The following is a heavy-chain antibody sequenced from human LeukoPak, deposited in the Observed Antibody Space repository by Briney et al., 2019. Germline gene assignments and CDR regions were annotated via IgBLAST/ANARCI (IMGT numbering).Heavy chain of an antibody. J-gene: IGHJ4*02. D-gene: IGHD3-10*01. CDR3: ARAPRWFGEFPPYYFDY. V-gene: IGHV3-9*01. Sequence: GGSLRLSCAASGFTFGDYAMHWVRQAPGKGLEWVSGISWNSDGIGYADSVKGRFTISRDNAKNSLYLQMNSLRAEDTAVYYCARAPRWFGEFPPYYFDYWGQGTLVTVSS. CDR2: ISWNSDGI. CDR1: GFTFGDYA.